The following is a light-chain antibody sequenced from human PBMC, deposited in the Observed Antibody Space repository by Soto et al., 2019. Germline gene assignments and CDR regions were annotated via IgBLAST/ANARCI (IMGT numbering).Light chain of an antibody. CDR3: QQSLSTPIYS. Sequence: DIQMTQSPSSLSASVGDRVTITCRASQNIDNYLNWYHQKPGKAPDLLIFTASSLQSGVPSRFAGSGCGTQFTLTISSLQPEDIGAYYCQQSLSTPIYSVXQGTKVDIK. J-gene: IGKJ2*03. V-gene: IGKV1-39*01. CDR1: QNIDNY. CDR2: TAS.